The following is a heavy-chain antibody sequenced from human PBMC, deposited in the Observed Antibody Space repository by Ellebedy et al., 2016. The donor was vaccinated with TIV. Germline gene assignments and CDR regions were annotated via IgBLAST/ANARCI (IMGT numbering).Heavy chain of an antibody. V-gene: IGHV3-7*03. J-gene: IGHJ4*02. CDR3: ARCDSGNSCYFDS. Sequence: GESLKISCAASGFTLSSHWMSWVRQAPGKGLEWVANINQDGSAKNYVASVKGRFTISRDNTENSFYLQMSSLRAEDTAVYYCARCDSGNSCYFDSWGQGTLVTVSS. CDR1: GFTLSSHW. D-gene: IGHD2-15*01. CDR2: INQDGSAK.